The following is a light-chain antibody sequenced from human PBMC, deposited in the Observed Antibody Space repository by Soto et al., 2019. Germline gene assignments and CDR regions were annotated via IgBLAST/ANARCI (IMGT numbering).Light chain of an antibody. V-gene: IGLV2-23*01. Sequence: SALTQPASVSGSPGQSITISCSGASSDVGTYTLVSWYQQHPGKAPKLMIYEGSRRPSGVSNRFSGSTSDNTASLTISGLQAEDEADYYCCSYAGSTNFVLFGGGTKLTVL. CDR2: EGS. CDR3: CSYAGSTNFVL. J-gene: IGLJ3*02. CDR1: SSDVGTYTL.